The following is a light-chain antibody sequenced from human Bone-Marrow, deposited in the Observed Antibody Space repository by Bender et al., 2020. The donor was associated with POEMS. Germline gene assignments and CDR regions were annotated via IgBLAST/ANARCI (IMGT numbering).Light chain of an antibody. CDR3: QLWDASSDHYV. CDR1: HIGGKS. CDR2: DAT. J-gene: IGLJ1*01. Sequence: SYVVTQPPSVSVAPGQTARITCDGDHIGGKSVHWYQQKPGQAPVLLVFDATDRPSGIPERFSGSNSDNTATLSITRVGAGDEADYYCQLWDASSDHYVFGPGTKVTVL. V-gene: IGLV3-21*02.